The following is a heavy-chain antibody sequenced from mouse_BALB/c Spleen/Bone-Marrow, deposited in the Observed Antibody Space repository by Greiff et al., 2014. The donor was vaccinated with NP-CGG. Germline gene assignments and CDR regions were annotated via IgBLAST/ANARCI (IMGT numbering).Heavy chain of an antibody. CDR3: ARYDYVKDY. D-gene: IGHD2-3*01. V-gene: IGHV1S41*01. J-gene: IGHJ4*01. CDR2: IAPGTGTT. CDR1: GYTFTNFW. Sequence: DLVKPGASVKLSCKASGYTFTNFWINWIKQRPGQGLEWIGRIAPGTGTTYYNEMFKGKATLTIDTSSSTAYIQRSSLSSEDSAVYFCARYDYVKDYWGQGTSVTVSS.